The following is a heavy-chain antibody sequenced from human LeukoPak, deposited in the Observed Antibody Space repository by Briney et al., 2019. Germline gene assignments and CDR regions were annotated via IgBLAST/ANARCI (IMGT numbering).Heavy chain of an antibody. Sequence: GESLKISCKGSGYSFTSYWIGWVRQMPGKGLEWMGIIYPGDSDTRYSPSFQGQVTISADKSISTAYLQWSSLKASDTAVYYCARELGYCSSTSCYGFDPWGQGTLVTVSS. CDR3: ARELGYCSSTSCYGFDP. V-gene: IGHV5-51*01. J-gene: IGHJ5*02. D-gene: IGHD2-2*01. CDR2: IYPGDSDT. CDR1: GYSFTSYW.